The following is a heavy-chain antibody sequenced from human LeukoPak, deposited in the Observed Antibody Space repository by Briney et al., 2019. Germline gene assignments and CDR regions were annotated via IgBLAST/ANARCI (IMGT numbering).Heavy chain of an antibody. CDR3: ARRRSSTSDAVDI. Sequence: GESLKISCKGSGYIFTHYWIGWVRQMPGKGLEWMGIIDTRYSPSFQGQVLISADKSISTAYLHWGSLKASDTAMYFCARRRSSTSDAVDIWGQGTMATVS. CDR1: GYIFTHYW. J-gene: IGHJ3*02. CDR2: IDT. V-gene: IGHV5-51*01.